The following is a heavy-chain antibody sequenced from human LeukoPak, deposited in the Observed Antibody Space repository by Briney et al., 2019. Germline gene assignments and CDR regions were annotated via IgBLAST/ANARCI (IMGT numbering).Heavy chain of an antibody. Sequence: PSQTLSLTCTLSGDSVSSGAYWCWIRQYPGKGLAWIGYIYYSVNVHYNTSLKSRVVISEDRSNNHFSLRLSSVPAADTAVYYCARGAYVEMGTIDGHFDYWGQGTLVTVSP. CDR3: ARGAYVEMGTIDGHFDY. V-gene: IGHV4-31*03. CDR1: GDSVSSGAY. D-gene: IGHD5-24*01. CDR2: IYYSVNV. J-gene: IGHJ4*02.